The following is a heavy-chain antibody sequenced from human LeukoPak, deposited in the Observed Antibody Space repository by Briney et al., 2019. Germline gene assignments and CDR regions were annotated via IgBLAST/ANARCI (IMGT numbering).Heavy chain of an antibody. CDR2: IKSKTDGGTT. J-gene: IGHJ4*02. Sequence: TGGSLRLSCAASGFTFSNAWMSWVRQAPGKGREWVGRIKSKTDGGTTDYAAPAKGRFTISRHDSENTLYLQMNSLKTEDTAVYYCARRAGAYSHPYDYWGQGTLVTVSS. CDR1: GFTFSNAW. V-gene: IGHV3-15*01. CDR3: ARRAGAYSHPYDY. D-gene: IGHD4/OR15-4a*01.